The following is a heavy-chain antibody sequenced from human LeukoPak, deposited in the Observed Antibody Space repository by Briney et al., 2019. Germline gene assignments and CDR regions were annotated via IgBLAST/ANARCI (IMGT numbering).Heavy chain of an antibody. CDR1: GFTFSSYA. J-gene: IGHJ4*02. CDR3: ARGGYSYGAFDY. Sequence: PGGSLRLSCAASGFTFSSYAMSWVRQAPGKGLEWVSAISGSGGSTYYADSVKGRFTISRDNSKNTLYLQMNSPRAEDTAVYYCARGGYSYGAFDYWGQGTLVTVSS. D-gene: IGHD5-18*01. V-gene: IGHV3-23*01. CDR2: ISGSGGST.